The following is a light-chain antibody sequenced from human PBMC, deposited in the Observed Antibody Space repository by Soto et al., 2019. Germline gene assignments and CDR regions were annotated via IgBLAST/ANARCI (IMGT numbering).Light chain of an antibody. V-gene: IGLV2-14*01. Sequence: QSALTQPASVSGSPGQSITISCTGTSSDVGGYNYVSWYQQHPGKAPKLMIYDVSNRPSGVSNRFSGSKSGNTASLTISGLQAEGEADYYCSSYTSSRAAVFGTGTKVTVL. CDR2: DVS. CDR1: SSDVGGYNY. J-gene: IGLJ1*01. CDR3: SSYTSSRAAV.